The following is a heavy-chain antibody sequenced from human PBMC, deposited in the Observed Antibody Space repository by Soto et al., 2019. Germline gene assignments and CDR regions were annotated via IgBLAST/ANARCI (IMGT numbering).Heavy chain of an antibody. CDR3: ARLPYIMITFGGVPEYYFDY. D-gene: IGHD3-16*01. CDR1: GDSISSYY. CDR2: IYYSGST. J-gene: IGHJ4*02. V-gene: IGHV4-59*08. Sequence: SETLSLTCTVSGDSISSYYWSWIRQPPGKGLEWIGYIYYSGSTNYNPSLKGRVTISVDTSKNQFSLKLSSVTAADTAVYYCARLPYIMITFGGVPEYYFDYWGQGTLVTVSS.